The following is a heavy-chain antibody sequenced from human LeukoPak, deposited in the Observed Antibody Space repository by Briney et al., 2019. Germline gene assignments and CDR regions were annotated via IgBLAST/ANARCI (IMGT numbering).Heavy chain of an antibody. CDR1: GYTFTSYA. CDR3: ARESSSWSYCDY. V-gene: IGHV1-3*01. CDR2: INAGNGNT. D-gene: IGHD6-13*01. J-gene: IGHJ4*02. Sequence: ASVKVSCKASGYTFTSYAMYWVRQAPGQRLEWMGWINAGNGNTKYSQKFQGRVTITRDTSASTAYMELSSLRSEDTAVYYCARESSSWSYCDYWGQGILVTVST.